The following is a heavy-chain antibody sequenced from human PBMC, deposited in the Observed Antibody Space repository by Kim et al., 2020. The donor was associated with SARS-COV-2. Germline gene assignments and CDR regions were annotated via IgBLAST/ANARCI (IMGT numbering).Heavy chain of an antibody. CDR3: AKNRGGAEFDY. V-gene: IGHV3-23*01. Sequence: GGSLRLSCAASGFTFTNYAMSWVRQAPGKGLEWVSAISGSGDIIYYADSVKGRFTISRDISKNTLYLQMNSLRAEDTALYYCAKNRGGAEFDYWGQGNLV. CDR2: ISGSGDII. D-gene: IGHD1-26*01. J-gene: IGHJ4*02. CDR1: GFTFTNYA.